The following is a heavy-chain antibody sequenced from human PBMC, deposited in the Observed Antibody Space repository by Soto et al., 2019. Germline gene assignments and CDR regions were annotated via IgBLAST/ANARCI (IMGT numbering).Heavy chain of an antibody. CDR1: GFTFTNYY. Sequence: QVQLVHSGAEVKKPGASVKVSCKTSGFTFTNYYINWLRQAPGLGLEVMGWISAYSGNTNYAQNLQGRVTMTTDTSASTAYLELRSLRSDDTAVYFCARGDTYYVNWYFDYWGQGTLVTVSS. CDR2: ISAYSGNT. CDR3: ARGDTYYVNWYFDY. V-gene: IGHV1-18*01. D-gene: IGHD1-1*01. J-gene: IGHJ4*02.